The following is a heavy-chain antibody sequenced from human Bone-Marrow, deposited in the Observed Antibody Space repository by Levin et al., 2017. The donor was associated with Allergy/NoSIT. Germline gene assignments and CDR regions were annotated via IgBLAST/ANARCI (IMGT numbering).Heavy chain of an antibody. Sequence: SCTVSGGSISSGGYYWSWIRQHPGKGLEWIGYIYYSGSTYYNPSLKSRVTISVDTSKNQFSLKLSSVTAADTAVYYCARIHHRIFGVVINGMDVWGQETTVTVSS. CDR1: GGSISSGGYY. CDR3: ARIHHRIFGVVINGMDV. J-gene: IGHJ6*02. D-gene: IGHD3-3*01. V-gene: IGHV4-31*03. CDR2: IYYSGST.